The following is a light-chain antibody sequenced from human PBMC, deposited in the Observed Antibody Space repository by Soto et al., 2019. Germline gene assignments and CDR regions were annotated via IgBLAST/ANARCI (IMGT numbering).Light chain of an antibody. CDR1: ISNLGSNF. J-gene: IGLJ3*02. CDR3: AAWDDSLRGVV. V-gene: IGLV1-47*01. CDR2: RND. Sequence: QSVLTQPPSASGTPGQRVTISCSGSISNLGSNFVFWYQQLPGAAPKLLISRNDQRPSVVPDRFSGSKSGTSASLAISGLRSEDEADYHCAAWDDSLRGVVFGGGTKVTVL.